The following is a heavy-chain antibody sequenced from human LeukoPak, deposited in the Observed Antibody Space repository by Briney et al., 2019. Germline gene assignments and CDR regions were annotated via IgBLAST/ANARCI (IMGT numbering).Heavy chain of an antibody. CDR3: AKDLIPYYGSGSYYNVNYFDY. CDR1: GFTFSSYA. J-gene: IGHJ4*02. V-gene: IGHV3-30*04. D-gene: IGHD3-10*01. CDR2: ISYDGSNK. Sequence: GRSLRLSCAASGFTFSSYAMHWVRQAPGKGLEWVAVISYDGSNKYYADSVKGRFTISRDNSKNTLYLQMNSLRAEDTAVYYCAKDLIPYYGSGSYYNVNYFDYWGQGTLVTVSS.